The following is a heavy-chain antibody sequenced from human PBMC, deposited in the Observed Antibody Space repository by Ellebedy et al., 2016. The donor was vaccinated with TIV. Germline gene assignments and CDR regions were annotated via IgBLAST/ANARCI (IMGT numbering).Heavy chain of an antibody. CDR3: ARGDRVGATPPDY. CDR1: GGSVSSGSYY. Sequence: SETLSLXCTVSGGSVSSGSYYWSWIRQPPGKGLEWIGYIYYSGSTNYNPSLKSRVTISVDTSKNQFSLKLSSVTAADTAVYYCARGDRVGATPPDYWGQGSLVTVSS. CDR2: IYYSGST. V-gene: IGHV4-61*01. J-gene: IGHJ4*02. D-gene: IGHD1-26*01.